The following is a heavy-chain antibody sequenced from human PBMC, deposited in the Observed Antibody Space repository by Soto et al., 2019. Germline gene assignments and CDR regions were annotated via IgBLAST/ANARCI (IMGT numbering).Heavy chain of an antibody. CDR2: ISGSGGST. J-gene: IGHJ6*02. CDR3: AKGVAYDFWPYYYGMDV. D-gene: IGHD3-3*01. CDR1: RFTFSSSA. V-gene: IGHV3-23*01. Sequence: GGSLRLSCAASRFTFSSSAMSWVRQAPGKGLEWVSAISGSGGSTYYADSVKGRFTISRDNSKNTLYLQMNSLRAEDTAVYYCAKGVAYDFWPYYYGMDVWGQGTTVTVSS.